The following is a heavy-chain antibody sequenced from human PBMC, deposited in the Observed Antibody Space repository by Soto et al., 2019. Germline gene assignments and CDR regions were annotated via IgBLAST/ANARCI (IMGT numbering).Heavy chain of an antibody. D-gene: IGHD1-26*01. Sequence: GGSRRLSXAGSGFIFEYFGMGWVRQAPGKGLEWISSISGSGFKKYYADSVKGRFTSSRDNSKSTVYLGLNNLSAEDTAVYHCAKNQGVELVPLATVDWFDPWGQGSVVTVSS. CDR3: AKNQGVELVPLATVDWFDP. CDR2: ISGSGFKK. J-gene: IGHJ5*02. CDR1: GFIFEYFG. V-gene: IGHV3-23*01.